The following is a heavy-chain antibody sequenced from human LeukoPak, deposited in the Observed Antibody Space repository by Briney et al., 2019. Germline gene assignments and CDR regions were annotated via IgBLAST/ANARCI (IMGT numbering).Heavy chain of an antibody. Sequence: SETLSLTCTVSGGSISSYYWSWIRQPPGKGLEWTGYISYSGNTNYNPSLKSRVTISVDKSKNQFSLKLRSVTAADTAVYYCARQDCGGDCYVDYWGQGTLVTVSS. V-gene: IGHV4-59*08. CDR2: ISYSGNT. J-gene: IGHJ4*02. CDR1: GGSISSYY. D-gene: IGHD2-21*02. CDR3: ARQDCGGDCYVDY.